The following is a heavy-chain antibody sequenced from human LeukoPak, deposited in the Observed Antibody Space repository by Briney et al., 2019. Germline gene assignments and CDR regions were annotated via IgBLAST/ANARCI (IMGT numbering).Heavy chain of an antibody. Sequence: SETLSLTCDVSGGPFRAFYWSWIRQPPGKGLEWIGEINHSGSTNYNPSLKSRVTISVDTSKNQFSLKLSSVTAADTAVYYCARSRLPSYDYVWGSYRYTFGYWGQGTLVTVSS. CDR3: ARSRLPSYDYVWGSYRYTFGY. CDR1: GGPFRAFY. J-gene: IGHJ4*02. CDR2: INHSGST. V-gene: IGHV4-34*01. D-gene: IGHD3-16*02.